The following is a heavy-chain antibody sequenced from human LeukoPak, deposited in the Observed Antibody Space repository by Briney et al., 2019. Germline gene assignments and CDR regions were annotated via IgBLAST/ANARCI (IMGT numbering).Heavy chain of an antibody. CDR3: ARGPYYDFWSGSANWFDP. J-gene: IGHJ5*02. D-gene: IGHD3-3*01. CDR1: GGSFSGYY. V-gene: IGHV4-34*01. CDR2: INHSGST. Sequence: SETLSLTCAVYGGSFSGYYWSWIRQPPGKGLEWIGEINHSGSTNYNPSLKSRVTISVDTSKNQFSLKLSSVTAADTAVYYCARGPYYDFWSGSANWFDPWGQGTLVTVSS.